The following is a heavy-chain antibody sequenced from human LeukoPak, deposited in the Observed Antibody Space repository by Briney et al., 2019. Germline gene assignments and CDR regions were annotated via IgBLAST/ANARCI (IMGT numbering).Heavy chain of an antibody. CDR1: GFTFSDYY. CDR2: ISSSGSTI. Sequence: PGGSLRLSCAASGFTFSDYYMSRIRQAPGKGLEWVSYISSSGSTIYYADSVKGRFTISRDNAKNSLYLQMNSLRAEDTAVYYCASSVGASAAYYFDYWGQGTLVTVSS. J-gene: IGHJ4*02. CDR3: ASSVGASAAYYFDY. D-gene: IGHD1-26*01. V-gene: IGHV3-11*01.